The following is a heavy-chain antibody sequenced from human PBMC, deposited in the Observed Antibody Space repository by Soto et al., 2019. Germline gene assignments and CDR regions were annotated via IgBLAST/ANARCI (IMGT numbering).Heavy chain of an antibody. CDR3: AKVGGYDSSNWLDP. Sequence: GGSLRLSCAASGFTFSSYGMHWVRQAPGKGLEWVAVISYDGSNKYYADSVKGRFTISRDNSKNTLYLQMNSLRAEDTAVYYCAKVGGYDSSNWLDPWGQGTLVTVAS. CDR1: GFTFSSYG. CDR2: ISYDGSNK. J-gene: IGHJ5*02. V-gene: IGHV3-30*18. D-gene: IGHD5-12*01.